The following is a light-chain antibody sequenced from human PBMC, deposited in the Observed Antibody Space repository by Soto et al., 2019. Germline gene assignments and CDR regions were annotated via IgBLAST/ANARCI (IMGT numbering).Light chain of an antibody. CDR3: QQYNYYRT. CDR1: QSIGSW. Sequence: DIQMTQSPSTLSSSVGDIVTITCRASQSIGSWLAWYQRRPGKAPKLLIYDASTLESGVPSRFSGSGSGTEFTLTINSLQPDDSATYYCQQYNYYRTFGQGTKVDIK. V-gene: IGKV1-5*01. J-gene: IGKJ1*01. CDR2: DAS.